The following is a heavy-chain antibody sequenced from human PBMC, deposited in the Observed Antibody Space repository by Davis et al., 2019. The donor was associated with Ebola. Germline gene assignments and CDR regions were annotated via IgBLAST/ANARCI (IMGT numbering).Heavy chain of an antibody. V-gene: IGHV3-74*03. CDR3: ARWGGLRDHGMDV. Sequence: HTGGSLRLSCAASGFTFSSNWIHWVRQAPGKGLVWVSCINSDGSSTTYADSVMGRFTVSRDNSKNTVCLQMNSLGVEDTAVYYCARWGGLRDHGMDVWGQGTTVTVSS. CDR1: GFTFSSNW. CDR2: INSDGSST. J-gene: IGHJ6*02. D-gene: IGHD3-16*01.